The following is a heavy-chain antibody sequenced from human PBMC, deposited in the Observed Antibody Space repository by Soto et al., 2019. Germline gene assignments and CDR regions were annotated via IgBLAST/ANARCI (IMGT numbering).Heavy chain of an antibody. J-gene: IGHJ6*02. CDR3: ARGSWFGDLGNFDYALDV. V-gene: IGHV4-34*01. D-gene: IGHD3-10*01. CDR1: GGSFSGYY. Sequence: SETLSLTCAVYGGSFSGYYWSWIRQPPGKGLEWIGEVNHRRNTMYNPSLKSRVSISADSSKNQFSLKLSSVTAADTAVYYCARGSWFGDLGNFDYALDVWGQGTTVTVSS. CDR2: VNHRRNT.